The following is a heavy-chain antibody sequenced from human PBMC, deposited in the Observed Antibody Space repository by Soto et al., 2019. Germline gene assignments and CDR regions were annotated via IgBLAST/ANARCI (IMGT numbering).Heavy chain of an antibody. V-gene: IGHV4-30-4*01. Sequence: SETLSLTCTVSGGSISSGDYSWSWVRQSPGKGLEWIGHIYNSGITYYNPSLKSRVVISIDTSRNQFSLRLNSLTAADRAVYFCARGCTVFGLVSRFWFDPWGKGTVVTVAS. J-gene: IGHJ5*02. D-gene: IGHD3-3*01. CDR3: ARGCTVFGLVSRFWFDP. CDR2: IYNSGIT. CDR1: GGSISSGDYS.